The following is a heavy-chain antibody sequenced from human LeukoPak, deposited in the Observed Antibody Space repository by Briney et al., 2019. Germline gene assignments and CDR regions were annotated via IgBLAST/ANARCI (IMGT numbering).Heavy chain of an antibody. Sequence: GWSLTLSCAASGFTFSSYAMHWVRQAPGKGLEWVAVISYDGSNKYYADSVKGRFTISRDNSKNTLYLQMNSLRAEDTAVYYCARGAQGTIFGVVITQWGQGTLVTVSS. D-gene: IGHD3-3*01. CDR3: ARGAQGTIFGVVITQ. CDR1: GFTFSSYA. V-gene: IGHV3-30-3*01. CDR2: ISYDGSNK. J-gene: IGHJ4*02.